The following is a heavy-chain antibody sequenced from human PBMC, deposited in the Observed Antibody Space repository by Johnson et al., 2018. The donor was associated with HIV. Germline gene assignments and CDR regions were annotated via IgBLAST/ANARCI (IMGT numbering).Heavy chain of an antibody. CDR3: ARALYSSGWDDAFDI. Sequence: QVQLVESGGGVVQPGRSLRLSCAASGFTFSTYAMHWVRQAPGKGLAWVSVIYSGGSTYYADSVKGRFTISRDNSKNTLYLQMNSLRAEDPAVYYCARALYSSGWDDAFDIWGQGTMVTVSS. CDR2: IYSGGST. J-gene: IGHJ3*02. CDR1: GFTFSTYA. V-gene: IGHV3-NL1*01. D-gene: IGHD6-19*01.